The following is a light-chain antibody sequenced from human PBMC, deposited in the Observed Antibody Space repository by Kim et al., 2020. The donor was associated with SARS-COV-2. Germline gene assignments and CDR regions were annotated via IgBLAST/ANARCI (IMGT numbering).Light chain of an antibody. J-gene: IGKJ2*01. CDR1: ENIGTW. Sequence: DIQMTQSPSTLSASVGDRVTITCRASENIGTWLAWYQQKPGRAPRLLIYLASTLENGVPSRFSGTGSGTEFSLSIPSLQPEDFATYYCQRYSRFPYTFCQGTKLEI. V-gene: IGKV1-5*03. CDR2: LAS. CDR3: QRYSRFPYT.